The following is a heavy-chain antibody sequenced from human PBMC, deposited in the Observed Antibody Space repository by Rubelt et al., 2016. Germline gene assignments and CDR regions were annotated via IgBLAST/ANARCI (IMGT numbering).Heavy chain of an antibody. V-gene: IGHV5-51*03. D-gene: IGHD1-1*01. Sequence: EVQLVQSGAEVKQPGESLQISCKGSGYSFTSDSIGWVRQMPEKGLEWMGIIYPGDSGSTYSPSFQGQVTFSADKTIRPAYLQGARLWASDGATYVCARLSGGTHYWGQGTLVTVSS. CDR1: GYSFTSDS. CDR3: ARLSGGTHY. J-gene: IGHJ4*02. CDR2: IYPGDSGS.